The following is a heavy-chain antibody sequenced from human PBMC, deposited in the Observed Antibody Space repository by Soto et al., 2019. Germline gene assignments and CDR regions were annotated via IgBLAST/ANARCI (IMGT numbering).Heavy chain of an antibody. CDR1: GFTFSSYA. CDR2: ISGSGGGT. J-gene: IGHJ6*03. Sequence: GGSLRLSCAASGFTFSSYAMSWVRQAPGKGLEWVSAISGSGGGTYYADSVKGRFTISRDNSKNTLYLQMNSLRAEDTAVYYCAKQVVPAANTYYYYMDVWGKGTTVTVSS. V-gene: IGHV3-23*01. CDR3: AKQVVPAANTYYYYMDV. D-gene: IGHD2-2*01.